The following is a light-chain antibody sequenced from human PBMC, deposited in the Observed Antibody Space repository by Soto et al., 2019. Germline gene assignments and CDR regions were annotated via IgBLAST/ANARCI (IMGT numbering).Light chain of an antibody. J-gene: IGLJ1*01. CDR1: SSVVGTYNL. CDR2: EVT. CDR3: CSYAGSGSSI. Sequence: QSVLTQPASVSGSPGQSITISCSGTSSVVGTYNLVSWYQQYPGKAPRLMIYEVTKRPSGVSNRFSGSKSGNTASLTISGLQPEDEADYYCCSYAGSGSSIFGTGTKVTVL. V-gene: IGLV2-23*02.